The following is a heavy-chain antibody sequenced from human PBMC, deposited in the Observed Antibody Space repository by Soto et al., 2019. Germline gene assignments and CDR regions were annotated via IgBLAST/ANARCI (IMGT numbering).Heavy chain of an antibody. D-gene: IGHD3-10*01. Sequence: GGSLRLSCAASGFTFSRFGMHWVRQAPGKGLEWVAVISYDGSNRFYADSVKGRFTISRDNSKNTLYLQMNSLIPEDTAVYYCENDLYGSETYTSYCGLDVWGQGTTVTVSS. CDR2: ISYDGSNR. J-gene: IGHJ6*02. V-gene: IGHV3-30*18. CDR1: GFTFSRFG. CDR3: ENDLYGSETYTSYCGLDV.